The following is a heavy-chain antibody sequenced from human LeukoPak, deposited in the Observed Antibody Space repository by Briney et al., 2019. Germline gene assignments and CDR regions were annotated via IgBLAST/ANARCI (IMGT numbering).Heavy chain of an antibody. CDR2: IYHGGST. Sequence: PSETLSLTCAVSGGSIGSSNWWSWVRQPPGKGLEWIGEIYHGGSTNYNPSLKSRVAMSVDRSRNQFSLKLSSVTAADTAVYYCAKGEDYGSGTVHFASWGQGTLVTVSS. CDR1: GGSIGSSNW. CDR3: AKGEDYGSGTVHFAS. D-gene: IGHD3-10*01. V-gene: IGHV4-4*02. J-gene: IGHJ4*02.